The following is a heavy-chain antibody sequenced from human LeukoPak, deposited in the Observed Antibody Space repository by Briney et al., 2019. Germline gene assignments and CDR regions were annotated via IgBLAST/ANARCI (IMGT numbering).Heavy chain of an antibody. J-gene: IGHJ4*02. CDR3: ARSHDSSGFPFDY. Sequence: SETLSLTCTVSSGSISSGVYYWRWIRQYPGEGLEWIVYIHCSGATYSNPSLESRVTISVDTSKNQFSLTLSSVTAADTAVYYCARSHDSSGFPFDYWGQGTPVTVSS. CDR2: IHCSGAT. CDR1: SGSISSGVYY. D-gene: IGHD3-22*01. V-gene: IGHV4-31*03.